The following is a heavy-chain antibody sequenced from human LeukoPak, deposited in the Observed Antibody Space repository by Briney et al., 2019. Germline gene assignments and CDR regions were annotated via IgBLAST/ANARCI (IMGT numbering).Heavy chain of an antibody. CDR3: ARSWGVWATTKYYYDSNGYPHRGY. D-gene: IGHD3-22*01. CDR1: GYTFTSYA. J-gene: IGHJ4*02. Sequence: ASVKVSCKASGYTFTSYAMNWVRQAPGQGLEWMGIINPSGGSTGYAQKFQGRVTMTRDTSTSTVYMELSSLRSEDTAVYYCARSWGVWATTKYYYDSNGYPHRGYWGRGTLVTVSS. V-gene: IGHV1-46*01. CDR2: INPSGGST.